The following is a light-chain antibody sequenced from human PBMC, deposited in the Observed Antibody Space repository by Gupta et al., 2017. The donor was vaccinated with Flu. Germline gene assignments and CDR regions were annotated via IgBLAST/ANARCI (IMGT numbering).Light chain of an antibody. Sequence: TATITCTGSSNNVGNKAATWQQQHQGKPPKLLIYKDNNRPSGVSERFSASKSGNTASLTITGLQPEDEADYYCAAWDGSLSGWVFGGGTKLTVL. CDR3: AAWDGSLSGWV. CDR1: SNNVGNKA. CDR2: KDN. J-gene: IGLJ3*02. V-gene: IGLV10-54*04.